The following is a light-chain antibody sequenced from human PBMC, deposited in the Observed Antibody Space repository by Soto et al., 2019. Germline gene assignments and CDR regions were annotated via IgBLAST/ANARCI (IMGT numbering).Light chain of an antibody. Sequence: DIQLTQSPSFLSASVGDRVTITCRASQDVSRYLAWYQQKPGKAPNLLIYASSTLRSGVTSRFSGSGYETEFALTISSLQHQDFATYCCQQLNSDVFDVGPGNKVDIK. J-gene: IGKJ3*01. CDR3: QQLNSDVFD. CDR1: QDVSRY. CDR2: ASS. V-gene: IGKV1-9*01.